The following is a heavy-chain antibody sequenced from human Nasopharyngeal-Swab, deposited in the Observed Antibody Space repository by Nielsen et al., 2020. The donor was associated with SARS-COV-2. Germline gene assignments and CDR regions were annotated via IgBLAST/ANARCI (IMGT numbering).Heavy chain of an antibody. CDR2: IYSGGST. CDR3: ARDFWNDAFDI. D-gene: IGHD3-3*01. CDR1: GFTFSSYG. Sequence: GGSLRLSCAASGFTFSSYGMSWVRQAPGKGLEWVSVIYSGGSTYYADSVKGRFTISRDNSKNTLYLQMNSLRAEDTAVYYCARDFWNDAFDIWGQGTRVTVSS. J-gene: IGHJ3*02. V-gene: IGHV3-53*01.